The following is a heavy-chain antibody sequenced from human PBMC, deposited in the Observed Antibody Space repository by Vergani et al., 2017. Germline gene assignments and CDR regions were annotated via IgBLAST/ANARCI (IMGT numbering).Heavy chain of an antibody. CDR3: AGDKSAYYYDSSGYYSDAFDI. Sequence: EVQLVESGGALVKPGGSLRLSCAASGFTSSSYSMNWVRQAPGKGLEWVSSISSRSSYIYYADSVKGRFTISRDNAKDSLYLQMNSLRAEDTALYYCAGDKSAYYYDSSGYYSDAFDIWGQGTMVTVSS. J-gene: IGHJ3*02. D-gene: IGHD3-22*01. CDR2: ISSRSSYI. V-gene: IGHV3-21*01. CDR1: GFTSSSYS.